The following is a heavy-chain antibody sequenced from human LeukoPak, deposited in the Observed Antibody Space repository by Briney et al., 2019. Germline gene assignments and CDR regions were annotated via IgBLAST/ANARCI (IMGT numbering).Heavy chain of an antibody. CDR3: AREDSGWYVDY. CDR1: GYTFTDYY. D-gene: IGHD6-19*01. J-gene: IGHJ4*02. CDR2: INPHSAGT. Sequence: ASVKVSCKASGYTFTDYYMHWVRQAPGQGIEWMGWINPHSAGTNYAQKFEGRVTMTRDTSISTAYMELSRLTSDDTALYYCAREDSGWYVDYWGQGTLVTVSS. V-gene: IGHV1-2*02.